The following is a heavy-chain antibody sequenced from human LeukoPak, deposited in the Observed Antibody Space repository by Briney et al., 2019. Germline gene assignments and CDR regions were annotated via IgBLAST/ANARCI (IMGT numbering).Heavy chain of an antibody. CDR2: FDPEDGET. CDR1: GYTLTELS. CDR3: ARGAYYDFWSDFDY. D-gene: IGHD3-3*01. J-gene: IGHJ4*02. Sequence: ASVKVSCKVSGYTLTELSMHWVRQAPGKGLEWMGGFDPEDGETIYAQKFQGRVTMTEDTSTDTAYMELSTLRSEDTAVYYCARGAYYDFWSDFDYWGQGTLVTVSS. V-gene: IGHV1-24*01.